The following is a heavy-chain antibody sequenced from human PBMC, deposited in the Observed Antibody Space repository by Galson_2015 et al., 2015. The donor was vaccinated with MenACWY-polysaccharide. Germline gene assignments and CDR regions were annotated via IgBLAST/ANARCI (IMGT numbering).Heavy chain of an antibody. Sequence: CAISGDSASSHSAAWNWIRQPPSRGLEWLGRTYYRSKWYNDYAVSVKSRITINPDTSKNHFSLRLNSVTPDDTAIYYCARDPASTSWCYFDYWGQGTLVTVSS. J-gene: IGHJ4*02. D-gene: IGHD6-13*01. CDR1: GDSASSHSAA. CDR2: TYYRSKWYN. CDR3: ARDPASTSWCYFDY. V-gene: IGHV6-1*01.